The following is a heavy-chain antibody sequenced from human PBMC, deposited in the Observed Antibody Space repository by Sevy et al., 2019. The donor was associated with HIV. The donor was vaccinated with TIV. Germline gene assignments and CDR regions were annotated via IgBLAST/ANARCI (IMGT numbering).Heavy chain of an antibody. CDR2: FDPEDGET. J-gene: IGHJ6*02. V-gene: IGHV1-24*01. CDR1: GYTLTELS. CDR3: CKLRTYYGMDV. Sequence: ASVKVSCKVSGYTLTELSMHWVRQAPGKGLEWMGGFDPEDGETIYAQKFQGRVTMTADTSTDTAYMELSSLRSEDTAVYYCCKLRTYYGMDVWGQGTTVTVSS. D-gene: IGHD1-7*01.